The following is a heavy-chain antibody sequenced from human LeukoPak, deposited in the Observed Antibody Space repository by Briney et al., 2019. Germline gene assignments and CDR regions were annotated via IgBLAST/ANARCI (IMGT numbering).Heavy chain of an antibody. V-gene: IGHV3-11*01. CDR2: ISSSGSTI. Sequence: PGGSLRLSCAASGFTFSDYYMSWIRQAPGKGLEWVSYISSSGSTIYYADSVKGRFTISRDNAKNSLYLQMNSLRAEDTAVYYCARDYYNYDYVWGSLPSFDYWGQGTLVTVPS. J-gene: IGHJ4*02. CDR1: GFTFSDYY. CDR3: ARDYYNYDYVWGSLPSFDY. D-gene: IGHD3-16*01.